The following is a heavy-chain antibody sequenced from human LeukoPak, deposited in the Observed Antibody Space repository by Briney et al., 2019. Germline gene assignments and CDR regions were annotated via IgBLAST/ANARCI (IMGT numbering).Heavy chain of an antibody. V-gene: IGHV3-21*01. J-gene: IGHJ5*02. D-gene: IGHD4-23*01. CDR2: IGRNGDYI. CDR3: ARESGGYNWFDP. Sequence: PGGSLRLSCAASGFTFSSYTMKWVRQTPGKGLEWVSSIGRNGDYIYYADSVKGRFTISRDNANDSLFLQMNSLRAEDTAVYYCARESGGYNWFDPWGQGTLVTISS. CDR1: GFTFSSYT.